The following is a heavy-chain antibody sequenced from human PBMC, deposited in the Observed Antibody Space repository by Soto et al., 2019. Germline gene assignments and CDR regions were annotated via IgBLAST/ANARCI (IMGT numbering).Heavy chain of an antibody. CDR3: ARGFGSYRPIDI. J-gene: IGHJ3*02. CDR2: INPNSDGT. D-gene: IGHD3-10*01. V-gene: IGHV1-2*02. Sequence: QVQLVQSGAEVKKPGASVKVSCKASGYTFTGYYMHWVRQAPGQGLEWMGWINPNSDGTNYAQKFQGRVTMTRDTSISTAYMDLSRLRSDDTALYYCARGFGSYRPIDIWGQGTMVTVSS. CDR1: GYTFTGYY.